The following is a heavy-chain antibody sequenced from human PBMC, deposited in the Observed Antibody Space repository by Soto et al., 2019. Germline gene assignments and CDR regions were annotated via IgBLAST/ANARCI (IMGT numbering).Heavy chain of an antibody. D-gene: IGHD6-19*01. CDR1: VFTFSNHA. CDR2: ISSGGDNT. CDR3: AQDFDSYRSGRYVMDV. J-gene: IGHJ6*02. Sequence: PGGSLRLSCAASVFTFSNHAMSWVRQAPGKGLEWVSTISSGGDNTYSADSVKGRFTISRGNSKNTLYLQMNSLRAEDTAVYYCAQDFDSYRSGRYVMDVWGQGTTVTVSS. V-gene: IGHV3-23*01.